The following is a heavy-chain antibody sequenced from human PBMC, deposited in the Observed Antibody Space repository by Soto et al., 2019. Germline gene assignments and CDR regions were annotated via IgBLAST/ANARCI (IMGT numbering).Heavy chain of an antibody. Sequence: PSETLSLTCTFSGGSISNYFWSWVRQPPGEGLEWIGYIYYIGNTNYNPSLKSRVSMSVDTSKNQFSLQLSPVTAADTAFYYCARHAAASPFDYWGQGTLVTVSS. CDR1: GGSISNYF. V-gene: IGHV4-59*08. CDR3: ARHAAASPFDY. CDR2: IYYIGNT. D-gene: IGHD6-13*01. J-gene: IGHJ4*02.